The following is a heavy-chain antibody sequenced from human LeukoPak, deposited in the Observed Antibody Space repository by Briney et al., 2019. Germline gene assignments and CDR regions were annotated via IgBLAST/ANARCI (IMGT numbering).Heavy chain of an antibody. J-gene: IGHJ4*02. Sequence: GESLKISCKASGYSFTSYWIGWVRQMPGKGLAWMGIIYPGDSDTRYSPSFQGQVTISADKSISTAYLQWSSLNASDTAMYYCARRVGFDDSSGYYYAYWGQGTLVTVCS. V-gene: IGHV5-51*01. D-gene: IGHD3-22*01. CDR2: IYPGDSDT. CDR3: ARRVGFDDSSGYYYAY. CDR1: GYSFTSYW.